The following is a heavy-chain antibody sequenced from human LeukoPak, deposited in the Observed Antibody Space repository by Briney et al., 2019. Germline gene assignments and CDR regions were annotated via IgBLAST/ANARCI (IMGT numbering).Heavy chain of an antibody. CDR1: GFTFSDYY. Sequence: MSGGSLRLSCAASGFTFSDYYMSWIRQAPGKGLEWVSYISSSSSYTNYADSVKGRFTIPRDNAKNSLYLQMNSLRAEDTAVYYCARDQVAARRYYYGMDVWGQGTTVTVSS. V-gene: IGHV3-11*06. J-gene: IGHJ6*02. D-gene: IGHD6-6*01. CDR3: ARDQVAARRYYYGMDV. CDR2: ISSSSSYT.